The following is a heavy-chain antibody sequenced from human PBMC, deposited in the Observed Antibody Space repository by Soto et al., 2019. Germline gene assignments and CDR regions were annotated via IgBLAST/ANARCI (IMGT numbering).Heavy chain of an antibody. D-gene: IGHD2-21*01. CDR2: INPSGGST. CDR3: AKAGLTIVGSSIPHDYRLRYYYYRMDG. Sequence: KVSCGAAGYPIINYYVHWGRPAKGQVLEGMGIINPSGGSTIYAQKFQGRVTMTGDTSTSTVYMELNSLRSEDTAVYYCAKAGLTIVGSSIPHDYRLRYYYYRMDGWGQGTTVTVSA. J-gene: IGHJ6*01. CDR1: GYPIINYY. V-gene: IGHV1-46*01.